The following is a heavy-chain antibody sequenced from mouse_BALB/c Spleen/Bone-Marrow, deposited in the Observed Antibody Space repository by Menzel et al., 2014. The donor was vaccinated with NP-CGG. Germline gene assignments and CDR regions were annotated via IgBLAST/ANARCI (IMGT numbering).Heavy chain of an antibody. V-gene: IGHV14-3*02. D-gene: IGHD1-1*01. CDR3: ARHYYGSSLFAD. J-gene: IGHJ3*01. Sequence: VQLQQSGAELVKPGASVKLSCTASGFNIKDTYMYWVKQRPEQGLEWIGRIDPANGNTKYDPKFQDKATITADTSSNTAYLQLSSLTSEDTAVYYCARHYYGSSLFADWGQGTLVTVSA. CDR2: IDPANGNT. CDR1: GFNIKDTY.